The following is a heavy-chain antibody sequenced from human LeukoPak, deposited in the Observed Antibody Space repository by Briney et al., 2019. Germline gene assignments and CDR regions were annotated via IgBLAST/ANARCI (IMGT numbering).Heavy chain of an antibody. CDR2: INHSGST. V-gene: IGHV4-34*01. Sequence: SETLSLTCAVYGGSFSGYYWSWIRQPPGKGLEWIGEINHSGSTNYNPPLKSRVTISVDTSENQFSLKLSSVTAADTAVYYCARAARLNYYYYMDVWGKGTTVTVSS. D-gene: IGHD6-6*01. CDR1: GGSFSGYY. CDR3: ARAARLNYYYYMDV. J-gene: IGHJ6*03.